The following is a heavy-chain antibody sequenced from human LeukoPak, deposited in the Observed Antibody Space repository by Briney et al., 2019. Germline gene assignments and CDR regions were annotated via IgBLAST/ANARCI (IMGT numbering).Heavy chain of an antibody. J-gene: IGHJ6*03. Sequence: PGGSLRLSCAASGFTFSSYWMHWVRQAPGKGLVWVSRISSDGSRTTYADSVKGRFTISRDNAKNTLYLQMNSLRAEDTAVYYCAREAYDILTGYYYMDVWGKGTTVTISS. CDR2: ISSDGSRT. CDR1: GFTFSSYW. CDR3: AREAYDILTGYYYMDV. V-gene: IGHV3-74*01. D-gene: IGHD3-9*01.